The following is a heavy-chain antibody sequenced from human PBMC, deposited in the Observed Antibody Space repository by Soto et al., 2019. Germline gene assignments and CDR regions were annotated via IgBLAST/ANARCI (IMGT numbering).Heavy chain of an antibody. CDR1: GYTFIDSA. CDR3: ARLWSAREPNFDS. D-gene: IGHD1-26*01. J-gene: IGHJ4*02. V-gene: IGHV3-73*01. Sequence: GGSLRLSCAASGYTFIDSAMHWVRQASGKGLEWVGRIRSKANNYATVYAASVKGRFTISRDDSKNTAYLQMNSLKTEDTAVYYCARLWSAREPNFDSWGQGTLVTVSS. CDR2: IRSKANNYAT.